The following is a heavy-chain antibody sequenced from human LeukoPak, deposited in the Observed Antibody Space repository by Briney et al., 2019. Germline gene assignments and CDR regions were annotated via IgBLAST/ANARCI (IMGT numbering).Heavy chain of an antibody. CDR3: AKEGATGFDY. J-gene: IGHJ4*02. V-gene: IGHV4-59*12. CDR1: GGSISSSY. Sequence: SETLSLTCTVSGGSISSSYWSWIRQPPGKGLEWIGYIYYSGSTYYNPSLKSRVTISVDTSKNQFSLKLTSVTAADTAVYYCAKEGATGFDYWGQGTLVTVSS. CDR2: IYYSGST. D-gene: IGHD1-26*01.